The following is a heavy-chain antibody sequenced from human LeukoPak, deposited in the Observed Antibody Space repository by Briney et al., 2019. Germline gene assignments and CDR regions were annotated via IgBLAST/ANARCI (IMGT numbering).Heavy chain of an antibody. J-gene: IGHJ4*02. CDR2: ISPSGGST. CDR3: ARDFGETTSDY. CDR1: GYTFTSYY. D-gene: IGHD3-10*01. Sequence: GASVKVSCKASGYTFTSYYMHWLRQAPGQGLEWMGIISPSGGSTSYAQKFQGRVTMTRDTSTSTVYMELSSLRSEDTAVYYCARDFGETTSDYWGQGTLVTVSS. V-gene: IGHV1-46*01.